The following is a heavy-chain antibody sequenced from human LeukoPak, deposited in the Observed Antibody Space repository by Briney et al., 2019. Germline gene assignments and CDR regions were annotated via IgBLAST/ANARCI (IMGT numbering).Heavy chain of an antibody. J-gene: IGHJ6*02. CDR2: ISAYNGDT. D-gene: IGHD3-10*01. CDR3: ARRSSLWFGESYYDYYGMDV. V-gene: IGHV1-18*01. CDR1: GYTFTSYG. Sequence: ASVKVSCKASGYTFTSYGISWVRQAPGQGLEWMGWISAYNGDTNYPQKLQGRLTMTIDTSTSTAYMELRSLRSDGTAVYYCARRSSLWFGESYYDYYGMDVWGQGTTVTVSS.